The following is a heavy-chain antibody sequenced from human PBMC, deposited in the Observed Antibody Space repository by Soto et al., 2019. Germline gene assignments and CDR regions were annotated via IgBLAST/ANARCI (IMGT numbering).Heavy chain of an antibody. D-gene: IGHD5-12*01. Sequence: QVQLVQSGAEVRQPASSVKVSCKTSGGTFSSYAISWVRQAPGQGLEWMGGIVPIVDTSTYAQKFQGRVTITADESTSTAYMEPSSLRSDDTAIYYCVSVVAIPGYPDNWGQGTLVTVSS. V-gene: IGHV1-69*12. CDR2: IVPIVDTS. CDR3: VSVVAIPGYPDN. J-gene: IGHJ4*02. CDR1: GGTFSSYA.